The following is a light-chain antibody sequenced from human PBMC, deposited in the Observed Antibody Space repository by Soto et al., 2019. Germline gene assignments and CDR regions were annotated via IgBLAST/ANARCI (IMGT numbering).Light chain of an antibody. Sequence: EIVMTQSPATLSVSPGERATLSCRASQSVSSNLAWYQQKPGQAPRLLIYGASTRATGIPARFSGSGSGTEFTLTISSLEPEEFAVYYCQQRSNWRTFGQGTKVDIK. CDR2: GAS. CDR3: QQRSNWRT. V-gene: IGKV3-15*01. CDR1: QSVSSN. J-gene: IGKJ1*01.